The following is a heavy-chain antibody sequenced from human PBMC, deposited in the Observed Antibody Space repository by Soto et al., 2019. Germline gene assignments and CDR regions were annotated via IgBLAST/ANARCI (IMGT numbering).Heavy chain of an antibody. Sequence: EVQLVESGGGLVQPGGSLRLSCVVSGLTFSNYWMSWVRQAPGKGLEWVANINRDGSETYYVDSVKGRFTISRDNIKNLLYLQMTSLRAEDTAVYYCARPARECSSPGCANWGQGTLVTVSS. CDR3: ARPARECSSPGCAN. D-gene: IGHD2-2*01. CDR2: INRDGSET. V-gene: IGHV3-7*01. J-gene: IGHJ4*02. CDR1: GLTFSNYW.